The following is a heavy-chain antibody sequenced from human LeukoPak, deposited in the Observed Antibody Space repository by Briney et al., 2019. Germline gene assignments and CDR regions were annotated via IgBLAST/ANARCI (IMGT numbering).Heavy chain of an antibody. D-gene: IGHD1-20*01. CDR2: IKEDGSDK. CDR3: VPLNWNPPGDFDR. Sequence: GGSLRLSCAASAFTFSNYWMNWVRQAPGKGLEWVANIKEDGSDKYYVDSVKGRFSISKDNAKNSLYLQMNSLRVEDTAVYYCVPLNWNPPGDFDRWGQGTLVTVSS. V-gene: IGHV3-7*01. CDR1: AFTFSNYW. J-gene: IGHJ4*02.